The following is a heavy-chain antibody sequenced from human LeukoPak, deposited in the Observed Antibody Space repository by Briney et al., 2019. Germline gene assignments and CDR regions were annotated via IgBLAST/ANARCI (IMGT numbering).Heavy chain of an antibody. CDR1: AASISSYY. J-gene: IGHJ3*02. V-gene: IGHV4-59*01. CDR2: MSYSGST. CDR3: ARFFIYPPHAFEI. D-gene: IGHD3-3*01. Sequence: SETLSLTCDVSAASISSYYWSWIRQSPGKGLEWIGYMSYSGSTNYNPSLKSRVTISIDTSKNQFSLKLMSVTAADTALYYCARFFIYPPHAFEIWGQGTLVTVSS.